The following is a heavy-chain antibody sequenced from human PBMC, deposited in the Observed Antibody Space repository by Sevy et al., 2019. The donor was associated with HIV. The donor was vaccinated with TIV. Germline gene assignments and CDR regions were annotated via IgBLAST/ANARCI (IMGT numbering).Heavy chain of an antibody. V-gene: IGHV3-48*01. J-gene: IGHJ6*02. CDR1: GFTFSSYS. CDR3: ARGLPKKSEYYDFWSGWRDYGMDV. CDR2: ISSSSTI. Sequence: GGSLRLSCAASGFTFSSYSMNWVRQAPGKGLEWVSYISSSSTIYYAGSVKGRFTIARDNAKNSLYLQMNSLRAEDTAVYYCARGLPKKSEYYDFWSGWRDYGMDVWGQGTTVTVSS. D-gene: IGHD3-3*01.